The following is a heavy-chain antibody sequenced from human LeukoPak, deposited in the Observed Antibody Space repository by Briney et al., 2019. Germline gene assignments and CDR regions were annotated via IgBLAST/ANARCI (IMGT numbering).Heavy chain of an antibody. Sequence: SETLSLTCAVYGGSFSGYYWSWIRQPPGKGLEWIGEINHRGSTNYNPSLKSRVTISVDTSKNQFSLKVSSVTAADTAVYYCARMYSGSYFNWFDPWGQGTLVTVSS. D-gene: IGHD1-26*01. CDR3: ARMYSGSYFNWFDP. V-gene: IGHV4-34*01. CDR2: INHRGST. CDR1: GGSFSGYY. J-gene: IGHJ5*02.